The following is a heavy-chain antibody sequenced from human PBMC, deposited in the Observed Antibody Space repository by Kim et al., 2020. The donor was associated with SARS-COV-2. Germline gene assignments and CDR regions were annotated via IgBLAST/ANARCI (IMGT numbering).Heavy chain of an antibody. Sequence: PSLKSRVTRSVDKSKNQFSLKLSSVTAADTAVYYCARETNGEWELRYFDYWGQGTLVTVSS. CDR3: ARETNGEWELRYFDY. J-gene: IGHJ4*02. D-gene: IGHD1-26*01. V-gene: IGHV4-4*02.